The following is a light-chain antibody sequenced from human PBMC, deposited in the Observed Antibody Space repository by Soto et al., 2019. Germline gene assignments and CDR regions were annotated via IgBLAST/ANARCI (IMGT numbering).Light chain of an antibody. CDR1: SGHSSYA. J-gene: IGLJ2*01. Sequence: QLVLTQSPSASASLGSSVKLTCTLSSGHSSYAIAWHQQQPEKGPRYLMKVGSDGSHTRGDAIPDRFSGSSSGAERYLTISSLQSEDEADYYCQTWVTGIHVVFGGGTKLTVL. CDR2: VGSDGSH. V-gene: IGLV4-69*01. CDR3: QTWVTGIHVV.